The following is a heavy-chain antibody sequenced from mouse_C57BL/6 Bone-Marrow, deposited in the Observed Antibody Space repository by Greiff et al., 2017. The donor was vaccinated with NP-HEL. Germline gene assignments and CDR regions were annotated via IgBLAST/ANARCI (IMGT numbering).Heavy chain of an antibody. D-gene: IGHD2-12*01. V-gene: IGHV1-4*01. CDR2: INPSSGYT. CDR3: ARNSCHAMDY. Sequence: QVQLQQSGAELARPGASVKMSCKASGYTFTSYTMHWVKQRPGQGLEWIGYINPSSGYTKYNQKFKDKATLTADKSSSTAYMQLSSLTSEDSAVYYCARNSCHAMDYWGQGTSVTVSS. CDR1: GYTFTSYT. J-gene: IGHJ4*01.